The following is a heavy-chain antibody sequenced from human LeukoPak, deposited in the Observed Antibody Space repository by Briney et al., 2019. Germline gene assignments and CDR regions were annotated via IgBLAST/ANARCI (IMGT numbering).Heavy chain of an antibody. Sequence: SETLFLSCTVSGGSVGSYYWSWIRQSPGKGLEWVGYIYYGGSANYNPSLKSRATISIDRSKNQFSLKLSSLTAADTAMYYCARHGSSYSFDYWGQRTVVPVSS. CDR3: ARHGSSYSFDY. CDR1: GGSVGSYY. D-gene: IGHD6-13*01. V-gene: IGHV4-59*08. J-gene: IGHJ4*02. CDR2: IYYGGSA.